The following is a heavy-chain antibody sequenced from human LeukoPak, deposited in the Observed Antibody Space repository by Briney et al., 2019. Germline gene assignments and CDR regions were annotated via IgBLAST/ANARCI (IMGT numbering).Heavy chain of an antibody. CDR3: AKDYVRDGYNYGVFQN. Sequence: GGSLRLSCAASGFTFYEPAMHWVRQAPGGGLEWVSLISGDGGSTYYVVSVKGRFTISRDNSKNSLYLHMNSLTTEDTALYYCAKDYVRDGYNYGVFQNWGRGTLVTVSS. D-gene: IGHD5-24*01. V-gene: IGHV3-43*02. CDR1: GFTFYEPA. CDR2: ISGDGGST. J-gene: IGHJ4*02.